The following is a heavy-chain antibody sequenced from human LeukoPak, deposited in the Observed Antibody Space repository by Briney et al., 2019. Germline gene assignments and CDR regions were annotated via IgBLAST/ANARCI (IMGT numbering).Heavy chain of an antibody. CDR2: IYYSGST. CDR1: GCSISRHY. J-gene: IGHJ3*02. Sequence: SETLSLTCTVSGCSISRHYWNWIRQPPGKGLEWIGDIYYSGSTNYDASLKSRVTISVDTSKNQFSLTLRSVTAADTAVYYCARETTVVTPGRSDVFDIWGQGTMVTVSS. CDR3: ARETTVVTPGRSDVFDI. D-gene: IGHD4-23*01. V-gene: IGHV4-59*11.